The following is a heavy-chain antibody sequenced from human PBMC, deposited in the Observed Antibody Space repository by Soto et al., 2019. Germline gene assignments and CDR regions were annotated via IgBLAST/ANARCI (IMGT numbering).Heavy chain of an antibody. J-gene: IGHJ6*02. CDR1: GESFSDYF. Sequence: QVQLQQWGAGLLKPSETLSLTCAVSGESFSDYFWSWIRQPPGKGLEWIGVIGQTERTNYNPSLKSRVIMSVDTSKNQFSLNLSSVTAADTAMYYCARGVGSGRDYGLDVWGQGTTVTVS. V-gene: IGHV4-34*01. CDR2: IGQTERT. CDR3: ARGVGSGRDYGLDV. D-gene: IGHD3-10*01.